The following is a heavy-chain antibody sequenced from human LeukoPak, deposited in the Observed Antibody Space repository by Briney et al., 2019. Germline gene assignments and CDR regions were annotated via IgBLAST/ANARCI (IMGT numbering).Heavy chain of an antibody. J-gene: IGHJ4*02. CDR2: IYYSGST. D-gene: IGHD3-3*01. CDR3: ARSYDFWSGYYLHY. CDR1: GGSISSSSYY. Sequence: SETLSLTCTVSGGSISSSSYYWSWIRQPPGKGLEWIGYIYYSGSTNYNPSLKSRVTISVDTSKNQFPLKLSSVTAADTAVYYCARSYDFWSGYYLHYWGQGTLVTVSS. V-gene: IGHV4-61*01.